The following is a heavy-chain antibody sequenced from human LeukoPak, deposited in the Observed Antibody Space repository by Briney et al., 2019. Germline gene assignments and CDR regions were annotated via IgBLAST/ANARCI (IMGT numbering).Heavy chain of an antibody. V-gene: IGHV4-34*01. J-gene: IGHJ4*02. CDR2: INHSGST. CDR3: ARGEPWIHQQFDY. Sequence: SETLSLTCAVYGGSFSGYYWSWIRQPPGKGLEWIGEINHSGSTNYNPSLKSRVTISVDTSKNQFSLKLSSVTAADTAVYYCARGEPWIHQQFDYWGQGTLVTVSS. D-gene: IGHD5-12*01. CDR1: GGSFSGYY.